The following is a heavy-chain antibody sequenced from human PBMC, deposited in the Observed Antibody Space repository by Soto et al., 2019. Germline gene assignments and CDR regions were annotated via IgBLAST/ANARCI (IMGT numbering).Heavy chain of an antibody. Sequence: GGSLRLSCAASGFTFSSYAMSWVRQAPGKWLEWVSAISGSGGSTYYADSVKGRFTISRDNSKNTLYLQMNSLRAEDTAVYYCAKDGRGAVAGRGESDYWGQGTLVTVSS. CDR3: AKDGRGAVAGRGESDY. CDR1: GFTFSSYA. D-gene: IGHD6-19*01. J-gene: IGHJ4*02. V-gene: IGHV3-23*01. CDR2: ISGSGGST.